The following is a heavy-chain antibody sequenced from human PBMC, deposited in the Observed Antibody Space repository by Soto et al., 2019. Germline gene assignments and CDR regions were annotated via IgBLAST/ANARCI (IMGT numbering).Heavy chain of an antibody. D-gene: IGHD3-22*01. V-gene: IGHV1-69*01. Sequence: QVQLVQSGAEVKKPGSSVKVSCKASGGTFSSYAISWVRQAPGQGLEWMGGIIPIFGTANYAQKFQGRVTITAGESTSTAYMELSSLRSEDTAVYYCARGFVPSYYYDSSGYFDYWGQGTLVTVSS. CDR1: GGTFSSYA. J-gene: IGHJ4*02. CDR2: IIPIFGTA. CDR3: ARGFVPSYYYDSSGYFDY.